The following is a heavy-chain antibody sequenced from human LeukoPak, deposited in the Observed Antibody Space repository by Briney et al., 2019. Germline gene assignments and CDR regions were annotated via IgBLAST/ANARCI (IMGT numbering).Heavy chain of an antibody. J-gene: IGHJ3*02. Sequence: SETLSLTCAVSGGSISSDGYSWSWLRQPPGKGLEGFGYFYHSGSTYYTPSLKSRVTISVDRSKNQFSLKLSSVTAADTAVYYCARAGGYYGSGSYYRIAFDIWGQGTMVTVSS. CDR3: ARAGGYYGSGSYYRIAFDI. V-gene: IGHV4-30-2*01. CDR1: GGSISSDGYS. CDR2: FYHSGST. D-gene: IGHD3-10*01.